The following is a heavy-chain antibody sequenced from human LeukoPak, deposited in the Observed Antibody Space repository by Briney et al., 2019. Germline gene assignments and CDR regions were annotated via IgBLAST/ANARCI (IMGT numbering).Heavy chain of an antibody. CDR2: IWYDGNNK. Sequence: PGGSLRLSCAASGFTSSSYGMHWVRQAPGKGLGWVAVIWYDGNNKYYADSVKGRFTISRDNSKNTLYMQMNSLRAEDTAVHYCARSYCSGGSCPYWYFDLWGPGTLVTVSS. J-gene: IGHJ2*01. CDR3: ARSYCSGGSCPYWYFDL. CDR1: GFTSSSYG. D-gene: IGHD2-15*01. V-gene: IGHV3-33*01.